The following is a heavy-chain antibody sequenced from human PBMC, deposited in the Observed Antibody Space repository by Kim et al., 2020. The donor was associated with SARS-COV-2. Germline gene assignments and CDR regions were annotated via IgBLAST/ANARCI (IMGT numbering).Heavy chain of an antibody. V-gene: IGHV3-30*02. J-gene: IGHJ3*01. CDR3: ATERRWDGAFDV. D-gene: IGHD1-26*01. CDR2: IWLDGSNK. CDR1: GFTFSSYG. Sequence: GGSLRLSCAASGFTFSSYGMHWVRQAPGKGLEWVAMIWLDGSNKYYTDSLKGRFTISRDNSRNTLYLQMNSLRVEDTAVYYCATERRWDGAFDVWGQGTPVIVSS.